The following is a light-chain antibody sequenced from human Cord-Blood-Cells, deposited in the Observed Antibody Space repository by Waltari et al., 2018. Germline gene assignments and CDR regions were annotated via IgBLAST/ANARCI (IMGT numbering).Light chain of an antibody. V-gene: IGLV2-14*01. J-gene: IGLJ1*01. CDR2: DVS. CDR3: SSYTSSSTYV. CDR1: SSDVGGYKY. Sequence: HCALTQPASVSGSPGQSITIPCTGTSSDVGGYKYVSWYQQHPGKAPKLMIYDVSKRPSGVSNRFSGSKSGNTASLTISGLQAEDEADYYCSSYTSSSTYVFGTGTKVTVL.